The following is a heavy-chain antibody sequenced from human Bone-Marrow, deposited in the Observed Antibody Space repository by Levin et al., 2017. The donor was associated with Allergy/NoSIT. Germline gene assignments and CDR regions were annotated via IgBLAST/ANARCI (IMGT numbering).Heavy chain of an antibody. V-gene: IGHV3-15*01. D-gene: IGHD3-9*01. Sequence: GESLKISCAASGFTFSNAWMSWVRQAPGKGLEWVGRIKSKTDGGTTDYAAPVKGRFTISRDDSKNTLYLQMNSLKTEDTAVYYCTTLYYDILTGYYIGAWYYFDYWGQGTLVTVSS. CDR1: GFTFSNAW. CDR3: TTLYYDILTGYYIGAWYYFDY. J-gene: IGHJ4*02. CDR2: IKSKTDGGTT.